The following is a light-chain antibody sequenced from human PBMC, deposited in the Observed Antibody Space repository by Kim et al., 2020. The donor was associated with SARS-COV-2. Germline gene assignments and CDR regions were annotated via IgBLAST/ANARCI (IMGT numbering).Light chain of an antibody. V-gene: IGKV3-15*01. Sequence: SPGERVTLSCTASPSVSSNLAWYQQKPGQAPRLLIYGASTRATGIPARFSGSGSGTEFTLTISSLQSEDFAVYFCQQYNNWPPLTLGGGTKVDIK. CDR2: GAS. CDR1: PSVSSN. CDR3: QQYNNWPPLT. J-gene: IGKJ4*01.